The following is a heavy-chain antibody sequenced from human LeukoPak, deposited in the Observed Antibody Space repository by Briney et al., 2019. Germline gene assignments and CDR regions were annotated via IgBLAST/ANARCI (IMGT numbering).Heavy chain of an antibody. CDR2: MSYDGSNK. CDR3: AKDFRIAAAGSATDYFDY. CDR1: GFTFSSYG. Sequence: GGSLRLSCAASGFTFSSYGMHWVRQAPGKGLEWVSGMSYDGSNKYYADSVKGRFTISRDNSKNTLYLQMNSLRAEDTAVYYCAKDFRIAAAGSATDYFDYWGQGTLVTVSS. J-gene: IGHJ4*02. V-gene: IGHV3-30*18. D-gene: IGHD6-13*01.